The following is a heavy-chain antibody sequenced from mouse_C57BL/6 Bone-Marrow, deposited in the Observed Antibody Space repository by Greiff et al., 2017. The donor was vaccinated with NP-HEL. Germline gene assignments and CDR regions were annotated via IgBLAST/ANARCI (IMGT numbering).Heavy chain of an antibody. J-gene: IGHJ2*01. CDR2: ISSGSSTI. V-gene: IGHV5-17*01. D-gene: IGHD1-1*01. CDR3: ARSYYYGSYFDY. Sequence: EVKLVESGGGLVKPGGSLKLSCAASGFTFSDYGMHWVRQAPEKGLEWVAYISSGSSTIYYADTVKGRFTISRDNAKNTLFLQTTSLRSEDTAMYYCARSYYYGSYFDYWGQGTTLTVSS. CDR1: GFTFSDYG.